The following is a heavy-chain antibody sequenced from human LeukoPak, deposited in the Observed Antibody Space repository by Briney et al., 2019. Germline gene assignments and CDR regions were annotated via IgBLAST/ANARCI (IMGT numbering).Heavy chain of an antibody. J-gene: IGHJ5*02. CDR3: LSGRDNAFDP. V-gene: IGHV4-39*01. Sequence: SETLSLTCTVSGASLSASGRNWGWVRQPPGKGLEWIASIYHSGTTYYSPSFESRVTVSVDTFKNQFSLKLSSVTATDTAVYYCLSGRDNAFDPWGQGTLVTVSP. D-gene: IGHD2-8*02. CDR2: IYHSGTT. CDR1: GASLSASGRN.